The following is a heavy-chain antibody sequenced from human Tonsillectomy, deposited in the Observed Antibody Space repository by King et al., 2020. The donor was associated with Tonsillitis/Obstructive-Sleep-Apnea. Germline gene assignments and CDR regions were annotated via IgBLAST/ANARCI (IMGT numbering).Heavy chain of an antibody. CDR3: ARDQEQQLVPGFFDY. D-gene: IGHD6-13*01. Sequence: VQLVESGGCVVQPGRSLRLSCVGSGFTLNNYTLQWVRQAPGRGLEWVAVISHDGSKKYYTDSVKGRFTISRDNSKNKVYLQMNSLGAEDTAVYFCARDQEQQLVPGFFDYWGQGTLVTVSS. CDR1: GFTLNNYT. CDR2: ISHDGSKK. V-gene: IGHV3-30*04. J-gene: IGHJ4*02.